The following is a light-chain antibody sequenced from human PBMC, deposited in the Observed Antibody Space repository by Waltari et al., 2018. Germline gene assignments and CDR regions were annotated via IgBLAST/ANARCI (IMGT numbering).Light chain of an antibody. Sequence: DIQMTQSPSTLSASVGDRVTITCRASQSISSWLAWYQQKPGKAPKLLIYKASSLESWVPSRFSGSGSGTEFTLTISSLQPDDFATYYCQQYNSYGTFSQGTKVEIK. CDR3: QQYNSYGT. J-gene: IGKJ1*01. CDR2: KAS. V-gene: IGKV1-5*03. CDR1: QSISSW.